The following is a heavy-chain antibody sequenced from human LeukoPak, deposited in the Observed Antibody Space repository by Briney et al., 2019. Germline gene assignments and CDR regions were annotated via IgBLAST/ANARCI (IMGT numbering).Heavy chain of an antibody. J-gene: IGHJ6*03. Sequence: SETLSLTCTVSGGSISSSSYYWGWIRQPPGKGLEWIGSIYYSGSTYYNPSLKSRVTISVDTSKNQFSLKLSSVTAADTAVFYCARRVMERRPYSSSWRTGYYYYMDVWGKGTTVTISS. CDR1: GGSISSSSYY. V-gene: IGHV4-39*01. CDR2: IYYSGST. D-gene: IGHD6-13*01. CDR3: ARRVMERRPYSSSWRTGYYYYMDV.